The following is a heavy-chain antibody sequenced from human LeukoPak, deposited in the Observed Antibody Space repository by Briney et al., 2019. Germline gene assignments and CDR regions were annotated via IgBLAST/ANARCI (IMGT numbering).Heavy chain of an antibody. Sequence: ASVKVSCKASGYTFTGYYMHWVRQAPGQGLEWMGRINPNSGGTNYAQRFQGRVTMTRDTSISTAYMELSRLRSDDTAMYYCARSSTGTRGFDYWGQGTLVTVSS. CDR3: ARSSTGTRGFDY. CDR1: GYTFTGYY. V-gene: IGHV1-2*06. D-gene: IGHD1-1*01. J-gene: IGHJ4*02. CDR2: INPNSGGT.